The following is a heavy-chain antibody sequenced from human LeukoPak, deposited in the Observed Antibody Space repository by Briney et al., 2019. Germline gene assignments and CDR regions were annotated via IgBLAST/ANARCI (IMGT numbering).Heavy chain of an antibody. CDR2: ISAYHGNT. V-gene: IGHV1-18*01. Sequence: GASVKVSCKASGYTFTSYGIRWVRQAPGQGLEWMGWISAYHGNTNYAQKLQGRVTMTTDTSTSTAYMELRSLRSDDTAVYYCARSSGYCSSTSCYGDNWFDPWGQGTLATVSS. D-gene: IGHD2-2*01. CDR3: ARSSGYCSSTSCYGDNWFDP. J-gene: IGHJ5*02. CDR1: GYTFTSYG.